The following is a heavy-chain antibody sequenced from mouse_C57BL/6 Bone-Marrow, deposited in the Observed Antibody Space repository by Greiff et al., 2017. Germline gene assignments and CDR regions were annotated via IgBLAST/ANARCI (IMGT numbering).Heavy chain of an antibody. CDR2: ISNGGGST. J-gene: IGHJ1*03. V-gene: IGHV5-12*01. CDR1: GFTFSDYY. CDR3: AREGIYDGYFDV. Sequence: EVKLQESGGGLVQPGGSLKLSCAASGFTFSDYYMYWVRQTPEKRLEWVAYISNGGGSTYYPDTVKGRFTISRDNAKNTLYLQMSRLKSEDTAMYYCAREGIYDGYFDVWGTGTTVTVSS. D-gene: IGHD2-3*01.